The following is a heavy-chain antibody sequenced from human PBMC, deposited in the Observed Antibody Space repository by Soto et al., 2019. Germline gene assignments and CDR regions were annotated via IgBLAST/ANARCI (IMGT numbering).Heavy chain of an antibody. D-gene: IGHD1-26*01. V-gene: IGHV1-8*01. Sequence: QVQLVQSGAEVRKPGASVKVSCKTSGYIFTNYDINWVRQAAGQGLEWVGWMNPNTGDTGYGQKFQGRVTMTRNTSISTAYMELSSLRSDDTAVYYCAREWEEGFCFDHWGQGALVTVSS. CDR2: MNPNTGDT. CDR1: GYIFTNYD. J-gene: IGHJ4*02. CDR3: AREWEEGFCFDH.